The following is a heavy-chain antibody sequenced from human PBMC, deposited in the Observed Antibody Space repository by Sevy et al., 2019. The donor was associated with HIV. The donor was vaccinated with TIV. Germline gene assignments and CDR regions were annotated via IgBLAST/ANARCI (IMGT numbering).Heavy chain of an antibody. Sequence: GGSLRLSCAASGFTFSGYWMQWVRQAPGKGLEWVANINEDGKTKYYVDSVKGRFSISRDNARNSLFLQMNNLRVDDTARYFCARAIGAGAAYWGQGTLITVSS. D-gene: IGHD3-3*01. CDR1: GFTFSGYW. CDR3: ARAIGAGAAY. CDR2: INEDGKTK. J-gene: IGHJ4*02. V-gene: IGHV3-7*03.